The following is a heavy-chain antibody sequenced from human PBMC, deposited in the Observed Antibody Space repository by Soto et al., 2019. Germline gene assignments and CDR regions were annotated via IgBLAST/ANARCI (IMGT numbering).Heavy chain of an antibody. CDR1: GFTFSSYA. Sequence: EVQLLESGGGLVQPGGSLRLSCAASGFTFSSYAMSWVRQAPGKGLEWVSAISVSGGSTYYADSVKGRFTISRDNSKNTLNLQMNSLRAEDTALYFCATSRAAAGTPCDYWGQGTLVTVSS. D-gene: IGHD6-13*01. CDR2: ISVSGGST. J-gene: IGHJ4*02. CDR3: ATSRAAAGTPCDY. V-gene: IGHV3-23*01.